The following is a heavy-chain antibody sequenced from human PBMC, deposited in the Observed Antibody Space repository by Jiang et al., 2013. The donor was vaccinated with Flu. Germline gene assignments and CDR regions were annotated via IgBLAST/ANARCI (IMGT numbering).Heavy chain of an antibody. CDR2: IIPAFGIA. J-gene: IGHJ6*02. Sequence: FSTFAISWVRRAPGQGLEWMGGIIPAFGIANYAHKFQGRVTITADESTSTAYMELSSLRSEDTAVYYCARDYYGSGSYGYYYYYGMDVWGQGTTVTVSS. V-gene: IGHV1-69*01. CDR1: FSTFA. CDR3: ARDYYGSGSYGYYYYYGMDV. D-gene: IGHD3-10*01.